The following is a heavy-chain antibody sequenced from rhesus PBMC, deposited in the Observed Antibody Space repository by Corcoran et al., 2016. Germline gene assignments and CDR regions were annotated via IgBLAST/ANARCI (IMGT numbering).Heavy chain of an antibody. CDR1: GFTFDDYA. D-gene: IGHD6-37*01. CDR2: FSWSGGRT. CDR3: AKGAVAGRPAFDY. J-gene: IGHJ4*01. Sequence: EVQLVESGGGVVQPGGSLRLSCAASGFTFDDYAMHWVRQAPGKGLEWVSGFSWSGGRTDDADSVKGRFTISRDNAKNSLYLQMGSLRAEDTALYYCAKGAVAGRPAFDYWGQGVLVTVSS. V-gene: IGHV3-201*01.